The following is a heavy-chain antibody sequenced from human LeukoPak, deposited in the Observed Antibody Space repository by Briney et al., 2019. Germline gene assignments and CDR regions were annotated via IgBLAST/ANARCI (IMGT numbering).Heavy chain of an antibody. D-gene: IGHD4-23*01. J-gene: IGHJ4*02. CDR3: ARGADRWSFDY. CDR1: GGSISSYY. CDR2: IYYSGST. Sequence: SETLSLTCTVSGGSISSYYWSWIRQPPGKGLEWIGYIYYSGSTNYNPSLKSRVTISVDTSKNQFSLKLSSVTAADTAVYYCARGADRWSFDYWGQGTLVTVSS. V-gene: IGHV4-59*08.